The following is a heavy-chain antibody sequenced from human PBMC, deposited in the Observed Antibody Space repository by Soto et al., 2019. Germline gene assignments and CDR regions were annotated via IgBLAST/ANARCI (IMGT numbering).Heavy chain of an antibody. J-gene: IGHJ4*02. Sequence: QVQLVESGGGVVQPGRSLRLSCAASGFTFSSYGMHWVRQAPGKGLEWVAVIWYDGSNKYYADSVKGRFTISRDNSKNTLYLQMNSLRAEDTAVYYCARVDGRESCDYWGQGTLVTVSS. CDR1: GFTFSSYG. V-gene: IGHV3-33*01. CDR3: ARVDGRESCDY. CDR2: IWYDGSNK.